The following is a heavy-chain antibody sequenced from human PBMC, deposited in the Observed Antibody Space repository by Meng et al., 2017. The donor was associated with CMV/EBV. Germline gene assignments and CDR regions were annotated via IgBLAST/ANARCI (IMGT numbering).Heavy chain of an antibody. J-gene: IGHJ4*02. V-gene: IGHV3-30*02. CDR2: IRYDGSNK. D-gene: IGHD4-11*01. Sequence: GESLKISCAASGFTFSSYGMHWVRQAPGKGLEWVAFIRYDGSNKYYADSVKGRFTIARDNSKNTLYLQMNSLRAEDTAVYYCAKDRVSQFDYWGQGTLVTV. CDR3: AKDRVSQFDY. CDR1: GFTFSSYG.